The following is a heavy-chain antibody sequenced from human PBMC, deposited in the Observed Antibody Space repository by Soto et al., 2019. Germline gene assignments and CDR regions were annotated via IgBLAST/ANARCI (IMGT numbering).Heavy chain of an antibody. CDR2: ISYDGSNK. J-gene: IGHJ6*02. CDR3: AKDPAGVTIFGVVTSYYYYGMDV. Sequence: GGSLRLSCAASGFTFSSYGMHWVRQAPGKGLEWVAVISYDGSNKYYADSVKGRFTISRDNSKNTLYLQMNSLRAEETAVYYCAKDPAGVTIFGVVTSYYYYGMDVWGQGTTVTVSS. D-gene: IGHD3-3*01. CDR1: GFTFSSYG. V-gene: IGHV3-30*18.